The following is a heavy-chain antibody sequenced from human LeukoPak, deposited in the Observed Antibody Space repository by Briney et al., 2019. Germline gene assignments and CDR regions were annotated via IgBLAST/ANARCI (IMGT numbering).Heavy chain of an antibody. V-gene: IGHV3-7*03. CDR3: AKSGGSSGRGAFDI. J-gene: IGHJ3*02. Sequence: GGSLRLSCAASGFTFSTYEMSWVRQAPGKGLEWVAYIKQDGSEKYYVDSVKGRFTISRDNSKNTLYLQMNSLRAEDTAVYYCAKSGGSSGRGAFDIWGQGTMVTVSS. D-gene: IGHD6-19*01. CDR1: GFTFSTYE. CDR2: IKQDGSEK.